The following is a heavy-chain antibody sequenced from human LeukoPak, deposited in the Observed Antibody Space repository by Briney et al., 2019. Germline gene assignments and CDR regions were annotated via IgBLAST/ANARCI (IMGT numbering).Heavy chain of an antibody. J-gene: IGHJ4*02. CDR1: GFTFSSYG. CDR3: AKVSWFGELIDY. Sequence: PGGSLRLSCAASGFTFSSYGMHWVRQAPGKGLEWVAFIRYDGSIKYYADSVKGRFTISRDNSKNTLYLQMNSLRAEDTAVYYCAKVSWFGELIDYWGQGTLVTVSS. V-gene: IGHV3-30*02. CDR2: IRYDGSIK. D-gene: IGHD3-10*01.